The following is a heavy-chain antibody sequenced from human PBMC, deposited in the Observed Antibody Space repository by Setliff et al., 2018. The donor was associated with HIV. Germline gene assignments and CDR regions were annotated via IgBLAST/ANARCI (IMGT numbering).Heavy chain of an antibody. V-gene: IGHV1-69*05. Sequence: SVKVSCKASGGTFSSYAISWVRQAPGQGLEWMGGIIPIFGTANYAQKFQDRVTITTDESTSTAYMELSSLRSEDTAVYYCARAPIVGGGAFDIWGQGTMVTVSS. CDR2: IIPIFGTA. J-gene: IGHJ3*02. CDR1: GGTFSSYA. D-gene: IGHD1-26*01. CDR3: ARAPIVGGGAFDI.